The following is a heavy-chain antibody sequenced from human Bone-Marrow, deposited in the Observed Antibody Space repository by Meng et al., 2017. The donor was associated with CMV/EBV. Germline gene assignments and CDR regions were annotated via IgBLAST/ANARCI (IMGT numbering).Heavy chain of an antibody. CDR2: ISSSSSYI. V-gene: IGHV3-21*01. Sequence: GGSLRLSCAASGFTFSRYWMSWVRQAPGKGLEWVSSISSSSSYIYYADSVKGRFTISRDNAKNSLYLQMNSLRAEDTAVYYCARVKTYYYDSSGYGYFDYWGQGTLVTVSS. CDR3: ARVKTYYYDSSGYGYFDY. D-gene: IGHD3-22*01. CDR1: GFTFSRYW. J-gene: IGHJ4*02.